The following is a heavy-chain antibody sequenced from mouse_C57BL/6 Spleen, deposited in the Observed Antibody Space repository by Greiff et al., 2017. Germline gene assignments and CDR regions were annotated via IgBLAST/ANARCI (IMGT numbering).Heavy chain of an antibody. CDR1: GYSITSGYY. V-gene: IGHV3-6*01. Sequence: EVKLVESGPGLVKPSQSLSLTCSVTGYSITSGYYWNWIRQFPGNKLEWMGYISYDGSNNYNPSLKNRISITRDTSKNQFFLKLNSVTTEDTATYYCARRTTEGYFDVWGTGTTVTVSS. D-gene: IGHD1-1*01. J-gene: IGHJ1*03. CDR3: ARRTTEGYFDV. CDR2: ISYDGSN.